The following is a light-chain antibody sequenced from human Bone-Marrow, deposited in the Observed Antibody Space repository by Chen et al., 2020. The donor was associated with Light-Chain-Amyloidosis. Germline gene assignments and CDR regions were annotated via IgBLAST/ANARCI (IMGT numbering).Light chain of an antibody. CDR2: RNN. V-gene: IGLV1-47*01. CDR3: AAWDDSLSGV. Sequence: HSVLTQPPSASGTPGQRVTISCSGSSSNIGSNYVYWYQQLPGMAPKLLIYRNNQRPSGVPDRFSGTKSGNSASLAISGLRSEDEADYYCAAWDDSLSGVFGGGTKLTVL. J-gene: IGLJ3*02. CDR1: SSNIGSNY.